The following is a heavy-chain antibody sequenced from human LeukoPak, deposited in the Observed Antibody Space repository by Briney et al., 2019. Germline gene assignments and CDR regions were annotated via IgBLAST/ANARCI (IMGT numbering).Heavy chain of an antibody. J-gene: IGHJ4*02. CDR1: GFTVSSSY. CDR2: IYSGGST. V-gene: IGHV3-66*01. D-gene: IGHD1-1*01. CDR3: ATITTRRFDY. Sequence: GGSLRLSCAASGFTVSSSYMTWVRQAPGKGLDWVSVIYSGGSTYYADSVKGRFTISRDNSKNTLYLQMNSLRAEDTAVYYCATITTRRFDYWGQGTLVTVSS.